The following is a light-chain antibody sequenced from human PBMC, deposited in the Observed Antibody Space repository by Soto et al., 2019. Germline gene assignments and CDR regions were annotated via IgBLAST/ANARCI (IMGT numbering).Light chain of an antibody. CDR2: EAN. V-gene: IGLV2-8*01. Sequence: QSALTQPPSASGSPGQSVTISCTGTSSDFGGYNYVSWYQQHPGKAPKLMIYEANKRPSGVPDRFSGSRSGNTASLTVSGLQAEDEADYYYISYGGNNNEVFGTGTKLTVL. CDR3: ISYGGNNNEV. J-gene: IGLJ1*01. CDR1: SSDFGGYNY.